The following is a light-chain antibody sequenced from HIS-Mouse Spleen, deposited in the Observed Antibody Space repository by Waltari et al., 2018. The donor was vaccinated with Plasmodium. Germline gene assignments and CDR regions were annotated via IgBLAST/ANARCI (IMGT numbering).Light chain of an antibody. J-gene: IGLJ2*01. CDR2: EGS. Sequence: QSALTQPASVSGSPGQSITISCTGTSSDVGSYNLVSWYQQHPGKAPKPMIYEGSKRPSGVSNRFPGSKSGNTASLTIAGLQAEDEADYYCCSYAGSSTFVVFGGGTKLTVL. V-gene: IGLV2-23*03. CDR1: SSDVGSYNL. CDR3: CSYAGSSTFVV.